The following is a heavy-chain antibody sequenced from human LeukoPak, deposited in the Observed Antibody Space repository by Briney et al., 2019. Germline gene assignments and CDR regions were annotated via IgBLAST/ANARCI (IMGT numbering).Heavy chain of an antibody. V-gene: IGHV4-59*08. CDR3: ARHLGGIAAAGLDFDY. J-gene: IGHJ4*02. D-gene: IGHD6-13*01. CDR2: ICYSGSN. CDR1: GDSIRSYC. Sequence: SETLSLTCTVSGDSIRSYCWSWIRQPPGKGLDWIGSICYSGSNNYNPSLKSRVTISIDTSKNQFSLKLSSVTAADTAVYYCARHLGGIAAAGLDFDYWGQGTLVTVSS.